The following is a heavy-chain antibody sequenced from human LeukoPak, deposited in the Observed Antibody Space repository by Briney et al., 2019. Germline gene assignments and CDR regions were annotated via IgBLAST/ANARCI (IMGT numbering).Heavy chain of an antibody. Sequence: SETLSLTCTVSGGSISSYYWSWIRQPAGKGLEWIGRINSSGGTNYNPSLKSRVTMSVDTSKNHFSLKLSSVTAADTAVYYCAREGRGSHSGYWGQGTLVTVSS. V-gene: IGHV4-4*07. CDR2: INSSGGT. CDR1: GGSISSYY. J-gene: IGHJ4*02. CDR3: AREGRGSHSGY. D-gene: IGHD3-16*01.